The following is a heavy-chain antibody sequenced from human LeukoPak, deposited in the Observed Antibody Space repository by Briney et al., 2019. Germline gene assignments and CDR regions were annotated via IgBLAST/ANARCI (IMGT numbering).Heavy chain of an antibody. D-gene: IGHD1-26*01. CDR3: AKDLFGGSYFAFDI. Sequence: GGSLRLSCAASGFTFSSYSMNWVRQAPGKGLEWVAVIWYDGSNKYYADSVKGRFTFSRDNSKNTLYLQMNSLRAEDTAVYYCAKDLFGGSYFAFDIWGQGTMVTVSS. V-gene: IGHV3-30*02. CDR2: IWYDGSNK. CDR1: GFTFSSYS. J-gene: IGHJ3*02.